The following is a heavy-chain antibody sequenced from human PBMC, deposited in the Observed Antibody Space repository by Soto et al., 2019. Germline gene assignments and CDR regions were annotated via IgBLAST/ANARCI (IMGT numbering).Heavy chain of an antibody. CDR3: ARLSRSLITIFGVVITPHGMDV. D-gene: IGHD3-3*01. V-gene: IGHV4-39*01. CDR1: GGSISSSSYY. J-gene: IGHJ6*02. Sequence: QLQLQESGPGLVKPSETLSLTCTVSGGSISSSSYYWGWIRQPPGKGLEWIGSIYYSGSTYYNPXLKXXXTIAVDTSKNXXSXKXXSVTAADTAVYYCARLSRSLITIFGVVITPHGMDVWGQGTTVTVSS. CDR2: IYYSGST.